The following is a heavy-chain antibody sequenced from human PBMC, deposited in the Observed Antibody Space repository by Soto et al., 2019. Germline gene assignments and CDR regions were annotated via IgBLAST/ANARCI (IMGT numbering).Heavy chain of an antibody. CDR3: ARLSITIFGVVIPNPRGRFDP. D-gene: IGHD3-3*01. J-gene: IGHJ5*02. Sequence: PGGSLRLSCAASGFTFSSYWMSWVRQAPGKGLEWVANIKQDGSEKYYVDSVKGRFTISRDNAKNSLYLQMNSLRAEDTAVYYCARLSITIFGVVIPNPRGRFDPWGQGTLVTVSS. V-gene: IGHV3-7*05. CDR1: GFTFSSYW. CDR2: IKQDGSEK.